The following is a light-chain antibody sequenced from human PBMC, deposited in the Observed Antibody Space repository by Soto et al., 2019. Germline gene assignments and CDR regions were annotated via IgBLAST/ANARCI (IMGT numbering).Light chain of an antibody. Sequence: EIMMTISLATLSVTPRERATVSCRASQSVRSNLAWYQQKPGQAPRLLIYGASTRATGIPARFSGSGSGTDFTLTISSLEPEDFAVYYCQLRSNLPLTFAGGGIVDIK. CDR3: QLRSNLPLT. CDR1: QSVRSN. CDR2: GAS. V-gene: IGKV3-15*01. J-gene: IGKJ4*01.